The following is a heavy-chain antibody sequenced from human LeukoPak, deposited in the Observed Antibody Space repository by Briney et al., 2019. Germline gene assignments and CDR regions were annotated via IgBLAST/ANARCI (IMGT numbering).Heavy chain of an antibody. CDR2: ISAYNGNT. D-gene: IGHD6-13*01. J-gene: IGHJ3*02. CDR3: ARDKSRALSSSWQDAFDI. Sequence: ASVKVSCKASGYTFISYGISWVRQAPGQGLEWMGWISAYNGNTNYAQKLQGRVTMTTDTSTSTAYMELRSLRSDDTAVYYCARDKSRALSSSWQDAFDIWGQGTMVTVSS. V-gene: IGHV1-18*01. CDR1: GYTFISYG.